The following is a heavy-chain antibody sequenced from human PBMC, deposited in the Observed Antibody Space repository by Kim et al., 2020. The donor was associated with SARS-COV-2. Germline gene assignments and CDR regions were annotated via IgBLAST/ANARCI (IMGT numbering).Heavy chain of an antibody. CDR1: GGSFSGYY. J-gene: IGHJ5*02. CDR2: INHSGST. D-gene: IGHD6-13*01. CDR3: ARGPAADGNWFDP. V-gene: IGHV4-34*01. Sequence: SETLSLTCAVYGGSFSGYYWSWIRQPPGKGLEWIGEINHSGSTNYNPSLKSRVTISVDTSKNQFSLKLSSVTAADTAVYYCARGPAADGNWFDPWGQGTLVTVSS.